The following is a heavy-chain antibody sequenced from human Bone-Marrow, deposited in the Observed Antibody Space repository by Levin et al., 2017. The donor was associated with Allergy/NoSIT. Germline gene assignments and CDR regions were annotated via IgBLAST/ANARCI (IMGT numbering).Heavy chain of an antibody. Sequence: SGGSLRLSCAASGFPFSNYSFNWVRLAPDKGLEWVSLITGRNFIQYADSVKGRFTISRDNAKDSLYLQMNRLRAEDTAIYFCVRESGYRDFDSAFDVWGQGTMVTVSS. J-gene: IGHJ3*01. D-gene: IGHD5-12*01. CDR2: ITGRNFI. CDR1: GFPFSNYS. V-gene: IGHV3-21*01. CDR3: VRESGYRDFDSAFDV.